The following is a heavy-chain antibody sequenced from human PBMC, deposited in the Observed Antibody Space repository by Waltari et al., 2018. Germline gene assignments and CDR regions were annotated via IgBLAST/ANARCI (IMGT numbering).Heavy chain of an antibody. D-gene: IGHD4-17*01. CDR1: GFSLSGYG. Sequence: EVQLVESVGGLVQSGGHMRLSWAASGFSLSGYGMNWVRQAPGKGLEWLSFISSSGPTIHYADSVKGRFTVSRDNTKNSLSLQMNSLRAEDTAVYYCARVWGVTTSDFWGQGTLVTVSS. CDR2: ISSSGPTI. V-gene: IGHV3-48*03. CDR3: ARVWGVTTSDF. J-gene: IGHJ4*02.